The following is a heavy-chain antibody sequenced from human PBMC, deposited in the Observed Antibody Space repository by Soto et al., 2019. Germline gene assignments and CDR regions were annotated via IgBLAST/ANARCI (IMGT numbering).Heavy chain of an antibody. CDR3: ARPYCSSTSCSLFDY. CDR2: INAGNGNT. CDR1: GYAFTNYA. V-gene: IGHV1-3*01. D-gene: IGHD2-2*01. Sequence: ASLKVSCKASGYAFTNYAMHWVRQAPGQRLEWMGWINAGNGNTKYSQKFQGRVTITRDTSASTAYMELSSLRSEDTAVYYCARPYCSSTSCSLFDYWGQGTLVTVSS. J-gene: IGHJ4*02.